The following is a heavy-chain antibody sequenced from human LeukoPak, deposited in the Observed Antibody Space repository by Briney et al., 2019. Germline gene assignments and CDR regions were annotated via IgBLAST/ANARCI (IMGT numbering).Heavy chain of an antibody. CDR2: IRYDGSNK. Sequence: PGGSLRLSCAASGFTFSSYGMHWVRQAPGKGLEWVAFIRYDGSNKYYADSVKGRFTISRDNSKNTLYLQMNSLRAEDTAVYYCAKGPNYDILTGPRDSVHWFDPWGQGTLVTVSS. CDR3: AKGPNYDILTGPRDSVHWFDP. CDR1: GFTFSSYG. D-gene: IGHD3-9*01. J-gene: IGHJ5*02. V-gene: IGHV3-30*02.